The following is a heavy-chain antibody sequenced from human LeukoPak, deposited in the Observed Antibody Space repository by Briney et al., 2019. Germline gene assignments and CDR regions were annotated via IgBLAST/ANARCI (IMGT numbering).Heavy chain of an antibody. J-gene: IGHJ3*02. Sequence: GRSLRLSCAASGFTFSSYAMSWVRQAPGKGLEWVSAISGSGGSTYYADSVKGRFTISRDNSKNTLYLQMNSLRAEDTAVYYCAKEFGLRDIVVVPAAPRGAFDIWGQGTMVTVSS. CDR2: ISGSGGST. D-gene: IGHD2-2*01. CDR1: GFTFSSYA. V-gene: IGHV3-23*01. CDR3: AKEFGLRDIVVVPAAPRGAFDI.